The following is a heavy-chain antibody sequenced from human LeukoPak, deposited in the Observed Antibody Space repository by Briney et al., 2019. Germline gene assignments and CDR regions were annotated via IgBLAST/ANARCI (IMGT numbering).Heavy chain of an antibody. D-gene: IGHD6-13*01. V-gene: IGHV1-2*02. CDR1: GGTFNTYA. J-gene: IGHJ4*02. Sequence: ASVKVSCKPSGGTFNTYAINWVRQAPGQGLEWMGWINPNSGGTNYAQKFQGRVTMTRDTSISTAYMELSRLRSDDTAVYYCAGSSSWYLLENWGQGTLVTVSS. CDR3: AGSSSWYLLEN. CDR2: INPNSGGT.